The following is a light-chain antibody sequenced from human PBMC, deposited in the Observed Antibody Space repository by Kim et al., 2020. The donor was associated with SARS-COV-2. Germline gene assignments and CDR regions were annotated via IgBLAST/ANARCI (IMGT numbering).Light chain of an antibody. CDR3: CSFAGTSAHLV. CDR2: DVS. CDR1: STDVGAFED. Sequence: SVTNSCTGTSTDVGAFEDVPWYQEHPDEAPSLIIYDVSRPTSGVPDRFSGSRSGNTASLTISGLQADDEDTYAYCSFAGTSAHLVFGTGTKVTVL. V-gene: IGLV2-11*03. J-gene: IGLJ1*01.